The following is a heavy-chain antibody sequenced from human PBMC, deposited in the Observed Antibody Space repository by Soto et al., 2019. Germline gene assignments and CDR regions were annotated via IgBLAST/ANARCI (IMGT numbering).Heavy chain of an antibody. CDR1: GGTFDSYA. D-gene: IGHD3-16*01. CDR2: VIPMFLKS. V-gene: IGHV1-69*06. Sequence: SVKVFCKASGGTFDSYAISWVRQAPGQGLEWMGGVIPMFLKSNYAQKFQGRVTITADKSTNTVYMEMNSLKSEDTAVYYCVRGGGEMANPPPYLYWGQGTQVTVSS. CDR3: VRGGGEMANPPPYLY. J-gene: IGHJ4*02.